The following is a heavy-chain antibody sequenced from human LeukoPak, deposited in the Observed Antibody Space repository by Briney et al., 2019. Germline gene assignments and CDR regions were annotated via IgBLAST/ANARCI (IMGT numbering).Heavy chain of an antibody. CDR2: ISYDGSNK. CDR1: GFTFSSYG. Sequence: PGGSLRLSCAASGFTFSSYGMHWVRQAPGKGLEWVAVISYDGSNKYYADSVKGRFTISRDNSKNTLYLQMNSLRAEDTAVYCCAKEGIYGGNSWPAEIDYWGQGTLVTVSS. J-gene: IGHJ4*02. D-gene: IGHD4-23*01. CDR3: AKEGIYGGNSWPAEIDY. V-gene: IGHV3-30*18.